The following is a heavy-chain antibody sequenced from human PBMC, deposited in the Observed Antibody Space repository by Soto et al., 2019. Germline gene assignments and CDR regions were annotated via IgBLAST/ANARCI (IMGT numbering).Heavy chain of an antibody. Sequence: SVKVSCKASGGTFSSYTISWVRQAPGQGLEWMGRIIPILGIANYAQKFQGRVTITADKSTSTAYMELSSLRSEDTAVYYCARELDGVVVPAAIQDGVNWFDPWGQGTLVTVSS. V-gene: IGHV1-69*04. J-gene: IGHJ5*02. CDR2: IIPILGIA. CDR3: ARELDGVVVPAAIQDGVNWFDP. D-gene: IGHD2-2*03. CDR1: GGTFSSYT.